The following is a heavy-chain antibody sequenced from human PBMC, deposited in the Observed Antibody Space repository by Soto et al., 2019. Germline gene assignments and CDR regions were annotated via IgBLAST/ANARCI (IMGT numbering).Heavy chain of an antibody. J-gene: IGHJ4*02. CDR3: TRAEIYYDFWSAYHPGPYYFDY. Sequence: GGSLRLSCTASGFTFGDYAMSWFRQAPGKGLEWVGFIRSKAYGGTTEYAASVKGRFTISRDDSKSIAYLQMNSLKTEDTAVYYCTRAEIYYDFWSAYHPGPYYFDYWGQGTLVTVSS. CDR2: IRSKAYGGTT. V-gene: IGHV3-49*03. D-gene: IGHD3-3*01. CDR1: GFTFGDYA.